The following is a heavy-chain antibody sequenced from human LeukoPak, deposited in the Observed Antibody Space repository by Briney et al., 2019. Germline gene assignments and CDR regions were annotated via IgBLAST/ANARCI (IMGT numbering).Heavy chain of an antibody. CDR1: EFTFSSYA. V-gene: IGHV3-7*01. Sequence: GGSLRLSCAASEFTFSSYAMSWVRQAPGQGLEWVANIKPDEGEKYYVDSVKGRFTVSRDNAKNSLYLQMNSLRAEDTAVYYCVRYYTRHSWYFDLWGRGTLVTVSS. CDR2: IKPDEGEK. J-gene: IGHJ2*01. D-gene: IGHD3-10*01. CDR3: VRYYTRHSWYFDL.